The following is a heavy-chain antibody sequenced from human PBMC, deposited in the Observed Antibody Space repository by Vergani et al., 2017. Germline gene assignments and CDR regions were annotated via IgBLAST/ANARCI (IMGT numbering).Heavy chain of an antibody. CDR3: ARDKWGSSGGSXIDY. CDR2: ISDVESKI. CDR1: GFTFSSYA. Sequence: QVQLVESGGGVVQPGRSLRLSCAGSGFTFSSYAMHWVRQAAGKGLEWVALISDVESKIYYADSVKGRFTISRDNSKNTLYLQMNSLGTEDTAIYYCARDKWGSSGGSXIDYWGQGTLVTVS. V-gene: IGHV3-30*04. J-gene: IGHJ4*02. D-gene: IGHD2-15*01.